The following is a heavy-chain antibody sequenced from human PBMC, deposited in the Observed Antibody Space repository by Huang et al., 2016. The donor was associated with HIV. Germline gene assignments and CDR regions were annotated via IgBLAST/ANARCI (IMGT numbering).Heavy chain of an antibody. CDR3: ARLTYYYDSSGYSPTFDI. CDR2: IDAGDGNT. D-gene: IGHD3-22*01. Sequence: QVQLVQSGAEVKKPGASVKVSCKASGYTFTGHAIHWVGQAPGQGLEWVGWIDAGDGNTKYSQKLQGRVTFTRDTSASTAYMELSGLRSEDTAVYYCARLTYYYDSSGYSPTFDIWGQGTMVTVSS. J-gene: IGHJ3*02. CDR1: GYTFTGHA. V-gene: IGHV1-3*01.